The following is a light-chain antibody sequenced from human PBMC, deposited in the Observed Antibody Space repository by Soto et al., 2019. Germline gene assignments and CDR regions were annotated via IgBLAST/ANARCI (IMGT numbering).Light chain of an antibody. Sequence: EIVMTQSPATLSVSPGERATLSCTASQSVSSNLAWYQHKPGQAPMLLIYDASTRATGDPARFSGSGSGTEFTLTISSLQSEEFAVYSCQRYNTWAPTTVGQGTRLPIK. CDR1: QSVSSN. V-gene: IGKV3D-15*01. CDR2: DAS. CDR3: QRYNTWAPTT. J-gene: IGKJ5*01.